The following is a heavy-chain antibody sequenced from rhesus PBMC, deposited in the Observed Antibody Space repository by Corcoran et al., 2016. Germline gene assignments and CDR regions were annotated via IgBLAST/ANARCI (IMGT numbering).Heavy chain of an antibody. J-gene: IGHJ4*01. CDR3: AAEGDYGSSFDY. D-gene: IGHD4-29*01. V-gene: IGHV3-201*01. Sequence: EVQLVESGGGVVQPGGSLRLSCAASGFTFDDYAIHWVRQAPGKGLEWVSGISCSGGSTYYADSVKGQFTIARDNAKNSLYLQMGSLRAEDTALYYCAAEGDYGSSFDYWGQGVLVTVSS. CDR1: GFTFDDYA. CDR2: ISCSGGST.